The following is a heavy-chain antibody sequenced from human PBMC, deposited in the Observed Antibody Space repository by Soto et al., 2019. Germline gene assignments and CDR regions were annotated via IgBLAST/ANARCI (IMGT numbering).Heavy chain of an antibody. CDR2: TYHSGGA. D-gene: IGHD3-22*01. J-gene: IGHJ4*02. CDR3: ARDSRSGYYFDN. Sequence: QLQLQESGSGLLKPSQTLSLTCVVSGDSISSGGYPWNWIRQPPGKALEWIGHTYHSGGALYNPSLDSRVTISVDKSKNHFSLRLTSVTAADTAVYYCARDSRSGYYFDNWGQGTLVTVSS. V-gene: IGHV4-30-2*01. CDR1: GDSISSGGYP.